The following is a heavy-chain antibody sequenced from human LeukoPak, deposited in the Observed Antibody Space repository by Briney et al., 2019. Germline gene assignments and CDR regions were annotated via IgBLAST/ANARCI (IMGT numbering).Heavy chain of an antibody. CDR2: MYYGGST. D-gene: IGHD2-2*01. CDR3: ARYFRHFYCSSTSCYVLDP. CDR1: RGSITISSYY. J-gene: IGHJ5*02. Sequence: ETLSLSSTLSRGSITISSYYSGSVRHPPRNWLEWIVCMYYGGSTYYNPSLKTRSTISVDTSKNQFSLKLSSVTAADMAVYYCARYFRHFYCSSTSCYVLDPWGQGTLVTVSS. V-gene: IGHV4-39*07.